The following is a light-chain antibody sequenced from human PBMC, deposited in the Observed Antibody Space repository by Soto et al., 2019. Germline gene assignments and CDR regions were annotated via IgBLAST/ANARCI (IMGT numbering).Light chain of an antibody. CDR3: SSHTSGSTRV. Sequence: QSVLTQPRSMSGSPGQSVTISCTGTSSDVGGYNYVSWYQQQPDKAPKLMIYEVTKRPSGVSNRFSGSKSGNTASLTISGLQAEDEADYYCSSHTSGSTRVFGTGTKVTV. CDR1: SSDVGGYNY. CDR2: EVT. V-gene: IGLV2-14*01. J-gene: IGLJ1*01.